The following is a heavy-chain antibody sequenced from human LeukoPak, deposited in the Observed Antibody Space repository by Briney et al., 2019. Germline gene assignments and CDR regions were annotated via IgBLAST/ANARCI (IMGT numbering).Heavy chain of an antibody. CDR1: GDSISSDDYY. V-gene: IGHV4-61*02. Sequence: SETLPLTCTVSGDSISSDDYYWSWIRQPAGKGLEWIGRFSASGNSNYNPSLKSRLTISVDTSKNQFSLKLTSVTAADTAVYYCARVRQAARPGDYFDYWGQGTLVTVSS. J-gene: IGHJ4*02. CDR2: FSASGNS. CDR3: ARVRQAARPGDYFDY. D-gene: IGHD6-6*01.